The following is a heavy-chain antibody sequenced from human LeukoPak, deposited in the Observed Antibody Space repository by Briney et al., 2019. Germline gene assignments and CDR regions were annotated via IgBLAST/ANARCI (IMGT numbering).Heavy chain of an antibody. Sequence: SETLSLTCAVCGGSISSSNWWSWVRQPPGKGLEWIGEIYHSGSTNYNPSLKSRVTISVDKSKNQFSLKLSSVTAADTAVYYCARMRLDMVRGVIRPFDYWGQGTLVTVSS. CDR1: GGSISSSNW. D-gene: IGHD3-10*01. J-gene: IGHJ4*02. CDR2: IYHSGST. V-gene: IGHV4-4*02. CDR3: ARMRLDMVRGVIRPFDY.